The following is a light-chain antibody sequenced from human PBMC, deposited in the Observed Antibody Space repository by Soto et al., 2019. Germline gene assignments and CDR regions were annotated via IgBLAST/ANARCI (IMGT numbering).Light chain of an antibody. J-gene: IGKJ3*01. V-gene: IGKV3D-20*02. CDR3: QQYNDWPT. Sequence: IVLTHSPGTLSLSPVERATLSCRASQTVRSSSLAWYQQKPGQAPRLLIYDASSRATGIPDRFSGSASGTEFTLTISSLQSEDFAVYYCQQYNDWPTFGPGTKVDIK. CDR1: QTVRSSS. CDR2: DAS.